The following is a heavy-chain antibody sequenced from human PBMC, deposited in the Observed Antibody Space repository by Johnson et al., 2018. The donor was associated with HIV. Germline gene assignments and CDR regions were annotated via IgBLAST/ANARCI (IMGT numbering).Heavy chain of an antibody. CDR2: ISGSGGRT. CDR1: GFTVSSNY. Sequence: VQLVESGGGVVQPGRSLRLSCAASGFTVSSNYMSWVRQAPGKGLEWVSGISGSGGRTGYVDSMKVRFTISRDNSKNSLYLQMNSLRAEDTALYYCARAVLGYQNIHDPFDIWGQGTMVTVSS. J-gene: IGHJ3*02. CDR3: ARAVLGYQNIHDPFDI. V-gene: IGHV3-20*04. D-gene: IGHD3-16*02.